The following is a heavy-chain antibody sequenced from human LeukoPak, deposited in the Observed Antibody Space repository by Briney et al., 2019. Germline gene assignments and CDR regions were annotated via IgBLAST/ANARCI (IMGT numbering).Heavy chain of an antibody. CDR3: ARRPTFEAVADHRDDFDV. CDR1: GYSFTHYW. D-gene: IGHD6-19*01. V-gene: IGHV5-51*01. Sequence: GESLKISCKGSGYSFTHYWIGWVRQMPGKGLEWMGIIYPGDSDTRYSPSLQGQVTISADESIDTAYLQWSSLRASDTAIYYCARRPTFEAVADHRDDFDVWGQGTMVTVSS. CDR2: IYPGDSDT. J-gene: IGHJ3*01.